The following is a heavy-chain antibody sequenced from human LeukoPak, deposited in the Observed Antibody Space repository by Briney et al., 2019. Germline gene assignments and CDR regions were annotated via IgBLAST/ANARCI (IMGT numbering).Heavy chain of an antibody. CDR1: GFTFSTSW. CDR2: INTDGNTR. J-gene: IGHJ4*02. D-gene: IGHD3-22*01. Sequence: GGSLRLSCAASGFTFSTSWMHWVRQAPGKGLVWVSRINTDGNTRGYADSVKGRFTISRDNAKNTLYLQMNSLRAEDTAIYYCVRDMGYYDKVWGQGTLVTVSS. CDR3: VRDMGYYDKV. V-gene: IGHV3-74*01.